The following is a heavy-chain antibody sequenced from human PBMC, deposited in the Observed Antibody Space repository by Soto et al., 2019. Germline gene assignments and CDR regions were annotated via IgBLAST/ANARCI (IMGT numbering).Heavy chain of an antibody. Sequence: GSLRLSCAASVFTFDDYTMHWVRQAPGKGLEWVSLISWDGGSTYYADSVKGRFTISRDNSKNSLYLQMNSLRTEDTALYYCAKDKGIAVAVNYFDYWGQGTLVTVSS. CDR3: AKDKGIAVAVNYFDY. V-gene: IGHV3-43*01. D-gene: IGHD6-19*01. CDR2: ISWDGGST. J-gene: IGHJ4*02. CDR1: VFTFDDYT.